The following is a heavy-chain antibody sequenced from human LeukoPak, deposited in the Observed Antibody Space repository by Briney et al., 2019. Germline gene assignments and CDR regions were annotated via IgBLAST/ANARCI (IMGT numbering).Heavy chain of an antibody. CDR1: GFTFSHYY. Sequence: PGGSLRLSCAASGFTFSHYYMSWVRQASGKGLEWVANIKQDGSEQFYLDSVKGRFTISRDNAKNALYLQMNSLRAEDTAIYYCVRDRGTYRPIDYWGQGTLVTVSS. D-gene: IGHD1-26*01. V-gene: IGHV3-7*03. J-gene: IGHJ4*02. CDR3: VRDRGTYRPIDY. CDR2: IKQDGSEQ.